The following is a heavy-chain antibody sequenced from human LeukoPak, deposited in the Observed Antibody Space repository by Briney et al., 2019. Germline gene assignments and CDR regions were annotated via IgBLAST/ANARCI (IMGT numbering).Heavy chain of an antibody. D-gene: IGHD3-3*01. CDR1: GFTFSSYA. Sequence: GGSLRLSCAASGFTFSSYAMSWVRQAPGKGLEWVSAISGSGGSTYYADSVKGRFTISRDNSKNTLYLQMNSLRSEDTAVYYCARDGGIRYYDFWSGYYLSRNWFDPWGQGTLVTVSS. CDR2: ISGSGGST. J-gene: IGHJ5*02. CDR3: ARDGGIRYYDFWSGYYLSRNWFDP. V-gene: IGHV3-23*01.